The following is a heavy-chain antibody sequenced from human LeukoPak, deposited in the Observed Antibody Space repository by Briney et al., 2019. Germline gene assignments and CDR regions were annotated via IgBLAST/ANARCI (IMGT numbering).Heavy chain of an antibody. CDR3: AKDSRGRRGGYFDY. J-gene: IGHJ4*02. CDR1: GFTFSSYG. D-gene: IGHD3-16*01. V-gene: IGHV3-33*06. Sequence: GGSLRLSCAASGFTFSSYGMHWVRQAPGKGLEWVAVIWYDGSNKYYADSVKGRFTISRDNSKNTLYLQMNSLRAEDTAVYYCAKDSRGRRGGYFDYWGRGTLVTVSS. CDR2: IWYDGSNK.